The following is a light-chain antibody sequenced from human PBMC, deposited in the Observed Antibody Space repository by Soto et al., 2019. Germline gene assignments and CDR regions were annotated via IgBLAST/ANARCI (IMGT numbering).Light chain of an antibody. CDR1: SGHNTYA. J-gene: IGLJ2*01. Sequence: QLVLTQSPSASASLGASVRLNCTLRSGHNTYAVAWHQKQPEKGPRFLMKVDGDGSHIKGDGIPDRFSGSSSGAERYLTISSLRSEDEADYYCQTWGSGTVVFGGGTKLTVL. CDR3: QTWGSGTVV. CDR2: VDGDGSH. V-gene: IGLV4-69*01.